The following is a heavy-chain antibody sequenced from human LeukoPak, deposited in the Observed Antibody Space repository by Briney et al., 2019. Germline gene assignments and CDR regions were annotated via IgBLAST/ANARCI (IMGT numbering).Heavy chain of an antibody. CDR1: GFPFSSYA. CDR2: ISGSGGST. J-gene: IGHJ6*03. D-gene: IGHD3-22*01. Sequence: GGSLRLSCAASGFPFSSYAMSWVRQAPGEGLEWVSAISGSGGSTYYADSVKGRFTISRDNSKNTLYLQMNSLRAEDTAVYYCAKGTYYYDSSGYRDYYYYMDVWGKGTTVTVSS. V-gene: IGHV3-23*01. CDR3: AKGTYYYDSSGYRDYYYYMDV.